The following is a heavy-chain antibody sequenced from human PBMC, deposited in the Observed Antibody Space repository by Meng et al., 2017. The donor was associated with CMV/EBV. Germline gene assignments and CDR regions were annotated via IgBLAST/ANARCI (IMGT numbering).Heavy chain of an antibody. D-gene: IGHD3-9*01. Sequence: SVKVSCKGSGIPFRPHAINWVRLAPGHGLEWMGGIMPLSGFTSYAQRFQGRITITADKSTSTTYMDLGSLTSEDAAVYYCVFEGVDILTGSYKKFFDSWGQGTLVTVSS. CDR1: GIPFRPHA. CDR3: VFEGVDILTGSYKKFFDS. V-gene: IGHV1-69*10. CDR2: IMPLSGFT. J-gene: IGHJ4*02.